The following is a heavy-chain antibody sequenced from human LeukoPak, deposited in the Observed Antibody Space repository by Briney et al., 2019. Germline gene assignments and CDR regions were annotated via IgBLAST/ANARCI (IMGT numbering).Heavy chain of an antibody. CDR1: GDSITGYY. Sequence: PSETLSLTCSVSGDSITGYYWGWIRQPPGKGLEWIGNIYYTGNTYYNSSLKSRVTISLDTSKNQFSLKLSSVTAADTAVYYCARAYYYDSSGYYPSYYFDYWGQGTLVTVSS. CDR2: IYYTGNT. D-gene: IGHD3-22*01. V-gene: IGHV4-39*07. CDR3: ARAYYYDSSGYYPSYYFDY. J-gene: IGHJ4*02.